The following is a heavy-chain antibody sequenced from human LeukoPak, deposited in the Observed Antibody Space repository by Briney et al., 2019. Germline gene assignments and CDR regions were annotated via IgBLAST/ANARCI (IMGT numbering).Heavy chain of an antibody. V-gene: IGHV1-69*13. J-gene: IGHJ6*03. CDR3: ARDYYDFWSGSGRNGNDYYYYYYMDV. CDR1: GGTFSSYA. D-gene: IGHD3-3*01. CDR2: IIPIFGTA. Sequence: SVEVSCKASGGTFSSYAISWVRQAPGQGLEWMGGIIPIFGTANYAQKFQGRVTITADESTSTAYMELSSLRSEDTAVYYCARDYYDFWSGSGRNGNDYYYYYYMDVWGKGTTVTVSS.